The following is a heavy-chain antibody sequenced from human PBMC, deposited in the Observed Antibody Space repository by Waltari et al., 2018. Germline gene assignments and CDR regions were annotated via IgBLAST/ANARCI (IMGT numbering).Heavy chain of an antibody. J-gene: IGHJ4*02. CDR3: ASLTTVTTGDSDY. V-gene: IGHV1-2*02. CDR1: GYTFTGYY. CDR2: INPNSGGT. D-gene: IGHD4-17*01. Sequence: QVQLVQSGAEVKKPGASVKVSCKASGYTFTGYYMHCVRPAPGQGLAWMGWINPNSGGTNYAQKFQGRVTMTRDTSISTAYMELSRLRSDDTAVYYCASLTTVTTGDSDYWGQGTLVTVSS.